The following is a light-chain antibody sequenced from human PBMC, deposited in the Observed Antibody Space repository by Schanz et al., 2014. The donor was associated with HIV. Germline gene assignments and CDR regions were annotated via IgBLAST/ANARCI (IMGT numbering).Light chain of an antibody. V-gene: IGLV2-14*01. CDR1: TSDVGGHNY. CDR3: SSYTSTNTLWV. J-gene: IGLJ3*02. CDR2: DVS. Sequence: QSALTQPASVSGSPGQSITITCTGTTSDVGGHNYVSWYQQQPGKAPKLMIYDVSDRPSGVSNRFSGSKSVNSASLAITGLQAEDEADYYCSSYTSTNTLWVFGGGTKVTVL.